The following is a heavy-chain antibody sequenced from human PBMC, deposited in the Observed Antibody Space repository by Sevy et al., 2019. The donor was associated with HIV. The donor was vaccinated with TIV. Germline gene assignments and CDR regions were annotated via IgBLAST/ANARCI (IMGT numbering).Heavy chain of an antibody. CDR1: AFTFSSYG. Sequence: GGSLRLSCAASAFTFSSYGMHWVHQAPGKGLEWVAVISYDGSNKYYADSVKGRFTISRDNSKNTLYLQMNSLRAEDTAVYYCAKDPGAYCGGDCPYYFDYWGQGTLVTVSS. J-gene: IGHJ4*02. CDR3: AKDPGAYCGGDCPYYFDY. V-gene: IGHV3-30*18. CDR2: ISYDGSNK. D-gene: IGHD2-21*02.